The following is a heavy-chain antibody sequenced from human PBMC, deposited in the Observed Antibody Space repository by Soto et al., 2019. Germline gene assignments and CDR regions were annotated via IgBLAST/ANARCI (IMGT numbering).Heavy chain of an antibody. CDR2: IYYSGST. CDR1: GGSISSSSYY. Sequence: SETLSLTCTVSGGSISSSSYYWGWIRQPPGKGLEWIGSIYYSGSTYYNPSLKSRVTISVDTSKNQFSLKLSSVTAADTAVYYCASDAYSSSSGDLYWGQGTLVTVSS. J-gene: IGHJ4*02. D-gene: IGHD6-6*01. CDR3: ASDAYSSSSGDLY. V-gene: IGHV4-39*01.